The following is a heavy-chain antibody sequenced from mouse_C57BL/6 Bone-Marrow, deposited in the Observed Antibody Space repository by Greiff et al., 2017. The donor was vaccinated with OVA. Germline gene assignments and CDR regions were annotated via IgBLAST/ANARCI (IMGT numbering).Heavy chain of an antibody. J-gene: IGHJ2*01. CDR2: IYPGSGST. D-gene: IGHD4-1*02. V-gene: IGHV1-55*01. CDR1: GYTFTSYW. Sequence: VQLQQPGAELVKPGASVKMSCKASGYTFTSYWITWVKQRPGQGLEWIGDIYPGSGSTNYNEKFKSKATLTVEKSSSTAYMQLSSLTSEDSAVYYCSSTGSGYFDYWGQGTTLTVSS. CDR3: SSTGSGYFDY.